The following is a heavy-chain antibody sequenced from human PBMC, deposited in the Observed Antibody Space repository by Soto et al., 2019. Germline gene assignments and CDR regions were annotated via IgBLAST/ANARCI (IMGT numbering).Heavy chain of an antibody. Sequence: SETLSLTCAVSGYSISSGYYWGWIRQPPGKGLEWIGSIYHSGSTYYNPSLKSRVTISVDTSKNQFSLKLSSVTAADTAVYYCARDIVVVPAAPPAGWFDTWGQGTLVTVSS. D-gene: IGHD2-2*01. CDR2: IYHSGST. V-gene: IGHV4-38-2*01. J-gene: IGHJ5*02. CDR1: GYSISSGYY. CDR3: ARDIVVVPAAPPAGWFDT.